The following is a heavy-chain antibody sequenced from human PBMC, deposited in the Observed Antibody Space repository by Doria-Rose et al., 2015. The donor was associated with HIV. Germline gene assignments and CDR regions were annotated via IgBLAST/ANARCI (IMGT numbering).Heavy chain of an antibody. Sequence: GKGLEWIGYIYYSDSTYYNPSLKSRVTISVDTSRNQFSLKLSSVTAADTAVYYCARDSSGYFRLDYWGQGTLVTVSS. D-gene: IGHD3-22*01. J-gene: IGHJ4*02. CDR3: ARDSSGYFRLDY. V-gene: IGHV4-31*02. CDR2: IYYSDST.